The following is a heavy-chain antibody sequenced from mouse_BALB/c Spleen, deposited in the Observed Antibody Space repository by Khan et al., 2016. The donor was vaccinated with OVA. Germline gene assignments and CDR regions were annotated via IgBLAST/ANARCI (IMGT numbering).Heavy chain of an antibody. V-gene: IGHV2-6-1*01. CDR1: GFSLTNYG. D-gene: IGHD2-10*01. CDR2: IWSDGST. CDR3: ARQPYYHYNIMDY. Sequence: VGLVESGPGLVAPSQSLSITCTISGFSLTNYGVHWVRQPPGKGLEWLVVIWSDGSTTYNSALKSRLTISKDNSKSQVFLKMNSLQTDDTAVYFCARQPYYHYNIMDYWGQGTSVTVSS. J-gene: IGHJ4*01.